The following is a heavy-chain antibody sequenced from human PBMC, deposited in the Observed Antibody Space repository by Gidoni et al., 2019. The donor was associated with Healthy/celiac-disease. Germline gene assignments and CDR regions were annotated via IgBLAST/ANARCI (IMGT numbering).Heavy chain of an antibody. CDR2: INHSGST. CDR3: AREGPGVYSYGYSSSWQRQYYMDV. Sequence: QVQLQQWGAGLLKPSETLSLTCAVSGGSFSGYYWSWIRQPPGKGLEWIGEINHSGSTNYNPSLKSRVTISVDTSKNQFSLKLSSVTAADTAVYYCAREGPGVYSYGYSSSWQRQYYMDVWGKGTTVTVSS. D-gene: IGHD5-18*01. V-gene: IGHV4-34*01. CDR1: GGSFSGYY. J-gene: IGHJ6*03.